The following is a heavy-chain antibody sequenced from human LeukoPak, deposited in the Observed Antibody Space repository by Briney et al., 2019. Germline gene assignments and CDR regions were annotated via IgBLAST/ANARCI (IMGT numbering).Heavy chain of an antibody. CDR2: ISYSGTT. CDR1: GGSISSYY. V-gene: IGHV4-59*01. Sequence: PSETLSLTCTVSGGSISSYYWSWIRQPPGKGQEWIGYISYSGTTNYNPSLKSRVTISVDTSKNQFSLKLSSVTAADTAVYYCARGDNWFDPWGQGTLVTVSS. CDR3: ARGDNWFDP. J-gene: IGHJ5*02.